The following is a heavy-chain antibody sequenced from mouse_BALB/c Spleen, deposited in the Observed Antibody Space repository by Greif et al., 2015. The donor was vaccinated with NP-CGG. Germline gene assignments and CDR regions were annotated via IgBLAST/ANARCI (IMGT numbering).Heavy chain of an antibody. V-gene: IGHV5-4*02. J-gene: IGHJ3*01. CDR2: ISDGGSYT. Sequence: EVKLVESGGGLVKPGGSLKLSCAASGFTFSDYYMYWVRQTPEKRLEWVATISDGGSYTYYPDSVKGRFTISRDNAKNNLYLQMSRLKSEDTAMYDCARTYDWAYWGQGTLVTVSA. CDR1: GFTFSDYY. CDR3: ARTYDWAY. D-gene: IGHD2-4*01.